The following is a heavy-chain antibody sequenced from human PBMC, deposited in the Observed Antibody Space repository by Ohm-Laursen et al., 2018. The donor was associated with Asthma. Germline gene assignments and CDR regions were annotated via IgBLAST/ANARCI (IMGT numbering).Heavy chain of an antibody. CDR2: IYYSGST. D-gene: IGHD2-2*01. CDR1: GGSISSYY. Sequence: SETLSLTCTVSGGSISSYYWSWIRQPPGKGLEWIGYIYYSGSTNYNPSLKSRVTISVDTSKNQFSLKLSSVTAADTAVYYCAREVVVVPAAIPDGMDVWGQGTTVTVSS. V-gene: IGHV4-59*12. CDR3: AREVVVVPAAIPDGMDV. J-gene: IGHJ6*02.